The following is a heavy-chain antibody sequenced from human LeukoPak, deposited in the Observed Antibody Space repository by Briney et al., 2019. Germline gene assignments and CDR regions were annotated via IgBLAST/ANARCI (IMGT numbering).Heavy chain of an antibody. Sequence: GGSLRLSCAASGFTFSSYGMHWVRQAPGKGLEWVAVISYDGSNKYYADSVKGRFTISRDNSKNTLYLQMNSLRAEDTAVYYCAKGSVVVVVAAIAGGSPDAFDIWGQGTMVTVSS. J-gene: IGHJ3*02. CDR1: GFTFSSYG. D-gene: IGHD2-15*01. CDR2: ISYDGSNK. V-gene: IGHV3-30*18. CDR3: AKGSVVVVVAAIAGGSPDAFDI.